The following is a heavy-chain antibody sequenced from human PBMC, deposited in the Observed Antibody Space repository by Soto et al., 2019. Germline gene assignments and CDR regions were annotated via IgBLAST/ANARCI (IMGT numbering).Heavy chain of an antibody. D-gene: IGHD1-26*01. CDR2: INPNSGGT. CDR3: ARGSSIYYYYYMDV. CDR1: GYTFTGYY. V-gene: IGHV1-2*04. Sequence: ASVKVSCKASGYTFTGYYMHWVRQAPGQGLERMGWINPNSGGTNYAQQFQGLVTMTRYTSISTAYMELSSLRSDDTAVYYCARGSSIYYYYYMDVWGKGTTVTVSS. J-gene: IGHJ6*03.